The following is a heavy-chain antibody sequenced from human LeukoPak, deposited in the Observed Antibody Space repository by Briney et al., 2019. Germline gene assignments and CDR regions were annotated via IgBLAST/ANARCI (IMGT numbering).Heavy chain of an antibody. CDR1: GYTFTSYY. CDR3: STEKSRDGYNFLDY. V-gene: IGHV1-46*03. CDR2: INPSGGST. Sequence: GASVKVSCKASGYTFTSYYMHWVRQAPGQGLEWMGIINPSGGSTSYAQKFQGRVTMTRDTSISTAYMELSRLRSDNTAVYYCSTEKSRDGYNFLDYWGQGTLVTVSS. J-gene: IGHJ4*02. D-gene: IGHD5-24*01.